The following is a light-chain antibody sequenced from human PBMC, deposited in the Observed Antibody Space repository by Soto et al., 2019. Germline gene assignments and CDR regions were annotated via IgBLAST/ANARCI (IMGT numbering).Light chain of an antibody. CDR2: DVS. CDR3: ISYTSSSTYV. CDR1: SSDVGGYNY. J-gene: IGLJ1*01. V-gene: IGLV2-14*01. Sequence: QSVLTQPASVSGSPGQSITISCTGTSSDVGGYNYVSWYQQHPGKAPELMIYDVSNRPSGVSNRSSGSKSGNTASLTISGLQAEDEADYYCISYTSSSTYVFGTGTKLTVL.